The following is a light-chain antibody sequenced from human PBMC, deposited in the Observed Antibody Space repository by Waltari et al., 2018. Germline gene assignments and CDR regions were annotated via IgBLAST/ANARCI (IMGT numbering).Light chain of an antibody. CDR1: ISNIGSNY. J-gene: IGLJ3*02. CDR3: AAWDDSLSGWV. CDR2: RNN. Sequence: QSVLTQPPSASGTPGQRVTISCSGSISNIGSNYVIWYQQLPGTAPKLLVYRNNQRPSGVPDRFSGSKSGTSASLAISGLRSEDEADYYCAAWDDSLSGWVFGGGTKLTVL. V-gene: IGLV1-47*01.